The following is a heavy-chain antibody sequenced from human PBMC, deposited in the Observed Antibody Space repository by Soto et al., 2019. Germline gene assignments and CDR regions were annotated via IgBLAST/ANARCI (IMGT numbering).Heavy chain of an antibody. V-gene: IGHV3-73*01. CDR3: AKSSRQYASAIQAFFDP. CDR1: GFAFSGSA. CDR2: IRSKGHNYAT. D-gene: IGHD2-2*01. J-gene: IGHJ5*02. Sequence: QPGGSLRLSCAASGFAFSGSAMYWVRQASGKGPEWVGRIRSKGHNYATEYAASVKGRFTISRDDSKNTAYLQMDSLQTEDTAVYYCAKSSRQYASAIQAFFDPWGLGTLVTVSS.